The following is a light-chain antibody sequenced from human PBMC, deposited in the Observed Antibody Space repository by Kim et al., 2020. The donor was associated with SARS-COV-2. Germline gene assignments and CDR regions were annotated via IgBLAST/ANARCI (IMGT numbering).Light chain of an antibody. CDR3: QQTYNMPVT. J-gene: IGKJ4*01. CDR2: AAS. V-gene: IGKV1-39*01. Sequence: ASVGDRVTITCRASETVNIYLNWFQQKPGKAPKLLMLAASSLQDGVPSRFSGTYSGSEFTLTISSLQPEDSATYYCQQTYNMPVTFGGGTKVDIK. CDR1: ETVNIY.